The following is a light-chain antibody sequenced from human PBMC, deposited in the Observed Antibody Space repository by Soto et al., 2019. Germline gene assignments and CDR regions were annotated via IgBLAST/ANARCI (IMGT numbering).Light chain of an antibody. CDR1: SSDVNTYNY. CDR2: DVS. Sequence: QSALTQPASVSGSPGQSITISCTGTSSDVNTYNYVSWYQQHPGRAPQLIIYDVSYRPSGVSNRFSGSKSGNTASLTISGLQADDEADYYCSSCTGSSTLFGGGTQLTVL. V-gene: IGLV2-14*03. J-gene: IGLJ2*01. CDR3: SSCTGSSTL.